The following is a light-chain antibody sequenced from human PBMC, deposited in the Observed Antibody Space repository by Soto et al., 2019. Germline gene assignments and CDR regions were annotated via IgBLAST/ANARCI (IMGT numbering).Light chain of an antibody. CDR3: CSYAGSSTSWV. CDR2: EGS. V-gene: IGLV2-23*01. Sequence: QSVLTQPASVSGSPGQSITISCTGTISDVGSYDLVSWYQQHPGKAPKLMIYEGSKRPSGVSSRFSGSKSGNTASLTISGLQAEDEADYYCCSYAGSSTSWVFGGGTKLPS. J-gene: IGLJ3*02. CDR1: ISDVGSYDL.